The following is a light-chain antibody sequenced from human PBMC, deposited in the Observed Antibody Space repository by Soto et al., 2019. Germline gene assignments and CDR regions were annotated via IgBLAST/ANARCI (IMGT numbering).Light chain of an antibody. CDR3: QQKYNTTIT. CDR1: QTISNY. J-gene: IGKJ5*01. V-gene: IGKV1-39*01. CDR2: AAS. Sequence: DIQMTQSPSSLSTFSGDRVTIACRASQTISNYLNWYQQKPGRDPELLVYAASNLQSGVPSRFTGSGSGTHFNLTISGLETADFATYLCQQKYNTTITFGQGTKLDIK.